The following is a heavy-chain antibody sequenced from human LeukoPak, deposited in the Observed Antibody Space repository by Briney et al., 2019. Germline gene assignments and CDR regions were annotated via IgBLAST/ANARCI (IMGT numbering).Heavy chain of an antibody. Sequence: AGGSLRLSCAASGFSSYAMNWVRQAAGKGLEWVSGISAGGGGTYYADSVKGRFTISRDNAKNSLYLQMNSLRAEDTAVYYCARDPRTTKFDYWGQGTLVTVSS. V-gene: IGHV3-23*01. D-gene: IGHD1-1*01. CDR1: GFSSYA. CDR3: ARDPRTTKFDY. J-gene: IGHJ4*02. CDR2: ISAGGGGT.